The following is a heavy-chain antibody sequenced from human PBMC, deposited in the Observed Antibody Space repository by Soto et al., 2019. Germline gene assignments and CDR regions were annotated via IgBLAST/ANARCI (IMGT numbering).Heavy chain of an antibody. CDR3: WRNDGDDSTNY. CDR2: IATHDGSA. Sequence: QVQLVQSAPEVKRPGASVKVSCRASGYTFTSYGLNWVRRASGQGLEWMGRIATHDGSAVSAQSLQGRPILTRDSFTNAAYMELGGMTSDDTGLYYCWRNDGDDSTNYWGQGTLVTVSS. CDR1: GYTFTSYG. V-gene: IGHV1-18*04. J-gene: IGHJ4*02. D-gene: IGHD3-22*01.